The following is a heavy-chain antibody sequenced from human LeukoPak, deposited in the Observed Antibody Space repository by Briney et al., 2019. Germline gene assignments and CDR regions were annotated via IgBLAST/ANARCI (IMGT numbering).Heavy chain of an antibody. V-gene: IGHV1-8*01. CDR2: MNPNSGNT. CDR1: GYTFTSYD. J-gene: IGHJ3*02. D-gene: IGHD2-2*01. CDR3: ARDHSYCSSTSCTDAFDI. Sequence: ASVKVSCKASGYTFTSYDINWVRQATGQGLEWMGWMNPNSGNTGYAQKFQGRVTMTRNTSISTAYMELSSLRSEDTAVYYCARDHSYCSSTSCTDAFDIWGQGTMVTVSS.